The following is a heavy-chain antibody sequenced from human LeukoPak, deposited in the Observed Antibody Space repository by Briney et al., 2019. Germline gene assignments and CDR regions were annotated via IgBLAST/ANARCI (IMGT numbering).Heavy chain of an antibody. D-gene: IGHD2-15*01. V-gene: IGHV3-23*01. CDR2: ISGSGGNT. CDR1: GFTFSSYA. Sequence: GGSLRLSCAASGFTFSSYAMFWVRQAPGKGLEWVSGISGSGGNTYYADSVMGRFTISRDSSKNTLYLQMNGLRADDTAVYYCAKDIGYCSGDSCPYFDHWGQGTLVTVSS. J-gene: IGHJ4*02. CDR3: AKDIGYCSGDSCPYFDH.